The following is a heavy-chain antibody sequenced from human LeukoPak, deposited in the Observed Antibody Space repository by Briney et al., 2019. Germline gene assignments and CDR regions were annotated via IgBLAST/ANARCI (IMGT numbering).Heavy chain of an antibody. CDR2: ISTSGGST. J-gene: IGHJ4*02. D-gene: IGHD6-13*01. Sequence: GGSLRLSCAASGFTFSGQWMSWVRQAPGKGLEWVSAISTSGGSTYHADSVKGRFTISRDNSKNTLYLQMNSLRAEDTAVYYCARRKLGTRTIAAAGPLDYWGQGTLVTVSS. CDR1: GFTFSGQW. CDR3: ARRKLGTRTIAAAGPLDY. V-gene: IGHV3-23*01.